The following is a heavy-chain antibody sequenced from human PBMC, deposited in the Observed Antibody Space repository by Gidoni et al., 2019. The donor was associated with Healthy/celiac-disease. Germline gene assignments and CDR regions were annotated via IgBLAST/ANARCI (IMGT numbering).Heavy chain of an antibody. V-gene: IGHV4-59*01. CDR1: GGSISSYY. J-gene: IGHJ5*02. CDR3: ARGTVLLQCAWFDP. CDR2: IYYSGST. Sequence: QVQLQESGPGLVKPSATLSLTCTVPGGSISSYYWSWIRQTQGKGLEWIGYIYYSGSTNYNPSLKSRVTISVETSKNQFSLKLSSVTAADTAVDYWARGTVLLQCAWFDPWGQGTLVTVSA. D-gene: IGHD2-15*01.